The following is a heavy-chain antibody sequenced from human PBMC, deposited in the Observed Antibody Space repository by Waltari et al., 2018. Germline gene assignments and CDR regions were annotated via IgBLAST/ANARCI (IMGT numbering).Heavy chain of an antibody. CDR1: GVRFGDDW. V-gene: IGHV3-74*01. Sequence: EVHLAEFGGGVVQRGGSLRLSCTGSGVRFGDDWMHWVREAPGKGLGWGSRINVGVGYISDGDSVKGRFTISRANAKNTVFLQLNSLGADDTAVYFCARKAGSGYPYGPFYYDNWGQGTLVTVSS. CDR2: INVGVGYI. D-gene: IGHD5-12*01. J-gene: IGHJ4*02. CDR3: ARKAGSGYPYGPFYYDN.